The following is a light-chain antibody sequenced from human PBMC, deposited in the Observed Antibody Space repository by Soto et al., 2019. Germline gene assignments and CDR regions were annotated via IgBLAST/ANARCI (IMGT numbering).Light chain of an antibody. Sequence: DIRMTQFPSTLSASVGDRVTITCRASQSIHRWLAWYQQKPGKAPKLLIYDASTLESGVPLGFRGSGSGTEFALSIYSLQPDDCATYYYQHYSPSSPWTFGQVTTVEIK. CDR2: DAS. CDR3: QHYSPSSPWT. J-gene: IGKJ1*01. CDR1: QSIHRW. V-gene: IGKV1-5*01.